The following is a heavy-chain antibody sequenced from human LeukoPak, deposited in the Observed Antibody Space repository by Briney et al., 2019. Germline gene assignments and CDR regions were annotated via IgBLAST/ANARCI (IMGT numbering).Heavy chain of an antibody. CDR3: ARHVEHAAYFHH. D-gene: IGHD1/OR15-1a*01. V-gene: IGHV4-59*08. Sequence: PSETLSLPCTVAGDSISDFHWSCPPHSPEKGLEWIGWITNSGDANYNPSVESRLPMSAETTKRQLSLRVTSVTDADTAVYYCARHVEHAAYFHHWGQGILVTVSS. CDR2: ITNSGDA. CDR1: GDSISDFH. J-gene: IGHJ4*02.